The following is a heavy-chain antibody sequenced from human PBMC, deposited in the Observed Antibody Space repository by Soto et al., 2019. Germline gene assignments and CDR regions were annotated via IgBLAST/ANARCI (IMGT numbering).Heavy chain of an antibody. J-gene: IGHJ5*02. CDR2: IIPIFGTA. Sequence: QVQLVQSGAEVKKPGSSVKVSCKASGGTFSSYAISWVRQAPGQGLEWMGGIIPIFGTANYAQKFQGRVTSXXDXSXXAAYMELSSLRSEDTAVYYCASWPPDYGGGQRRQAWGQGTLVTVSS. CDR1: GGTFSSYA. V-gene: IGHV1-69*12. CDR3: ASWPPDYGGGQRRQA. D-gene: IGHD4-17*01.